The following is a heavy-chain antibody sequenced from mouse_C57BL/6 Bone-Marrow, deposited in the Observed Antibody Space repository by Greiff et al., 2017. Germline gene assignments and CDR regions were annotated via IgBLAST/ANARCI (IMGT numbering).Heavy chain of an antibody. J-gene: IGHJ4*01. V-gene: IGHV1-19*01. D-gene: IGHD2-1*01. Sequence: VQLQQSGPVLVKPGASVKMSCKASGYTFTDYYMNWVKQSNGKSLEWIGVINPYNGGTSYNQKFKGKATLTVDKSSSTAYMELNSLTSEDSAVYYCARDYGNYFYYAMDYWGQGTSVTVSA. CDR3: ARDYGNYFYYAMDY. CDR2: INPYNGGT. CDR1: GYTFTDYY.